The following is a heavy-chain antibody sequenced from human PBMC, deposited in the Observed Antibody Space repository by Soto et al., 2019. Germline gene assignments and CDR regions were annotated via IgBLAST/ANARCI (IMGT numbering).Heavy chain of an antibody. Sequence: ASVKVSCKASGYTFTSYGISWVRQAPGQGLEWLAGYDPAQDETLYAQTLKGRITVTEDTSAVTAYMELRGLTFDDSAVYYCATGDQLSAEVTGISFSFWGQGTRATVYS. V-gene: IGHV1-18*04. J-gene: IGHJ4*02. D-gene: IGHD2-21*02. CDR3: ATGDQLSAEVTGISFSF. CDR2: YDPAQDET. CDR1: GYTFTSYG.